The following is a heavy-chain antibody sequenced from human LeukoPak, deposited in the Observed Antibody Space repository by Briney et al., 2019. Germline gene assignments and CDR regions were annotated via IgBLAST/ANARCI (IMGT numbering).Heavy chain of an antibody. CDR2: INPNSGGT. CDR3: ARDGSPFYDSSGYYYEVY. Sequence: GASVKVSCKASGYTFTGYYLHWVLQAPGQGLEWMGRINPNSGGTNYAQKFQGRVTMTRDTSISTAYMELSRLRSDDTAMYYCARDGSPFYDSSGYYYEVYWGQGTLVTVSS. J-gene: IGHJ4*02. CDR1: GYTFTGYY. V-gene: IGHV1-2*06. D-gene: IGHD3-22*01.